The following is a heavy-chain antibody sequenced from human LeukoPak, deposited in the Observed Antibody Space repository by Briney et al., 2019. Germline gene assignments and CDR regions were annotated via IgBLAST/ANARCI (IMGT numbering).Heavy chain of an antibody. CDR2: IIPIFGTA. CDR1: GGTFSSYA. CDR3: ARDRVGYSYGATFDY. V-gene: IGHV1-69*13. J-gene: IGHJ4*02. Sequence: ASVKVSCKASGGTFSSYAISWVRQAPGQGLEWMGGIIPIFGTANYAQKFQGRVTITADESTSTAYMELISLRSEDTAVYYCARDRVGYSYGATFDYWGQGTLVTVSS. D-gene: IGHD5-18*01.